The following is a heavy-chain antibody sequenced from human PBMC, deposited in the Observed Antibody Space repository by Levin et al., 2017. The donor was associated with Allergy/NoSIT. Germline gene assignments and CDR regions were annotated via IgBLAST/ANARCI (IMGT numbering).Heavy chain of an antibody. CDR3: ARDEERDGFDGFDI. D-gene: IGHD4-17*01. V-gene: IGHV3-66*01. CDR2: FYINGNT. CDR1: GFSVRDHY. Sequence: PGGSLRLSCAASGFSVRDHYMSWVRQAPGKGLEWISSFYINGNTYYADSVNGRFTISRDNSKNTVQLQMSSLRAEDTAVYYCARDEERDGFDGFDIWGQGTVVTVSS. J-gene: IGHJ3*02.